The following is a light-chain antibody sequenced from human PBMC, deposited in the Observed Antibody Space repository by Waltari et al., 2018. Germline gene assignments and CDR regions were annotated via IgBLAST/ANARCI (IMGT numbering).Light chain of an antibody. CDR3: VTWDDSLTAWV. CDR1: SSHTGSDT. CDR2: SND. Sequence: QSVLTQPPSASGTPGQRVTISCSGSSSHTGSDTVHWYQQLPGPAPNLLIYSNDQRPSGVPDRFSGSKSGTSASLAISGLQSEDEADYYCVTWDDSLTAWVFGGGTKVTVL. J-gene: IGLJ3*02. V-gene: IGLV1-44*01.